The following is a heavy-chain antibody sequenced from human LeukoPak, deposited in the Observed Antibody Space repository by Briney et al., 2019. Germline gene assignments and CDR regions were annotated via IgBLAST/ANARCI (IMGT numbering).Heavy chain of an antibody. J-gene: IGHJ4*02. CDR3: ARDPAGKYSSSWFDY. CDR1: GFTFSSYA. CDR2: IWYDGSNK. Sequence: PGGSLRLSCTASGFTFSSYAMHWVRRAPGKGLEWVAVIWYDGSNKYYPDSVKGRFTISRDNSKNTLYLQMNSLRVEDTAVYYCARDPAGKYSSSWFDYSGQGTLVTVSS. D-gene: IGHD6-13*01. V-gene: IGHV3-33*01.